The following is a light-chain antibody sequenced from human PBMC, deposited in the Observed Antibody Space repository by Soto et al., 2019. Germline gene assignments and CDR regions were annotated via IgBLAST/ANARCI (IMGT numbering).Light chain of an antibody. CDR2: GAS. V-gene: IGKV3-20*01. CDR3: QQYGSSLEA. Sequence: EIVLTQSSGTLSLSPGERATLSCRASQSVSSSYLAWYQQKPGQAPRLLIYGASSRATGIPDRFSGSGSGTDFTLTISRLEPEDFAVYYCQQYGSSLEAFGQGTKVDIK. J-gene: IGKJ1*01. CDR1: QSVSSSY.